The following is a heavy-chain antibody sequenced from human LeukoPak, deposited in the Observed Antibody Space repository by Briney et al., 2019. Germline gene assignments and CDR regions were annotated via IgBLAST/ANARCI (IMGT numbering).Heavy chain of an antibody. CDR1: GFTFSSYW. CDR3: ARAWSSSRPYYFDY. J-gene: IGHJ4*02. V-gene: IGHV3-7*01. Sequence: PGGSLRLSCAASGFTFSSYWMSWVRQAPGKGLEWVANIKQDGSEKYYVDSVKGRFTISRDNAKNSLYLRMNSLRAEDTAVYYCARAWSSSRPYYFDYWGQGTLVTVSS. D-gene: IGHD6-13*01. CDR2: IKQDGSEK.